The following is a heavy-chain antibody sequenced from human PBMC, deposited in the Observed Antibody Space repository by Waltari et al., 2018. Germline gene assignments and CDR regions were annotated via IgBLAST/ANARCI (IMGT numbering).Heavy chain of an antibody. CDR2: MSYSGTT. J-gene: IGHJ3*01. CDR1: GGSITSNRHY. D-gene: IGHD1-1*01. CDR3: ATYLGASLGTAAFDV. Sequence: QLQLQESGPGLVKPSETLSLTCSVAGGSITSNRHYCVWVRQAPGQGLEWIGTMSYSGTTSGTPSLNSRVTIARDTSKNQLSLKLASMTAADTAVYYCATYLGASLGTAAFDVWGQGTMVTVSS. V-gene: IGHV4-39*01.